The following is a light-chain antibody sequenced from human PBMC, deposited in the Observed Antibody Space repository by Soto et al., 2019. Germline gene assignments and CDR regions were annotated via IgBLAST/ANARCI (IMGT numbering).Light chain of an antibody. CDR2: DVN. CDR3: CSYAGSFTYV. Sequence: QSALTQPRSVSGSPGQSVTISCTGTSSDVDAYDYVSWYQQHPGKAPKLMIYDVNKRPSGVPDRFSGSKSGNTASLTISGLQAEDEADYYCCSYAGSFTYVFGTGTKLTVL. CDR1: SSDVDAYDY. V-gene: IGLV2-11*01. J-gene: IGLJ1*01.